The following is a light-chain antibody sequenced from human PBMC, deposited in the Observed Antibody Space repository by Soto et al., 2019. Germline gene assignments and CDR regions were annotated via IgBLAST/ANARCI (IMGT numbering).Light chain of an antibody. J-gene: IGKJ1*01. CDR3: QQYGSSLLT. Sequence: EFVWTKCPGTLSLSPGERATLSCRASQSVSRSYLAWYQQKPGQAPRLLICGASSRATGIPDRFSGSGSGTDFTLTISRLEPEDFAVYYCQQYGSSLLTFGQGTKVEIK. V-gene: IGKV3-20*01. CDR2: GAS. CDR1: QSVSRSY.